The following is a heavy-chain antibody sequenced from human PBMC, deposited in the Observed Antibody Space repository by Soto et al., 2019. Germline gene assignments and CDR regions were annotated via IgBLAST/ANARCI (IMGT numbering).Heavy chain of an antibody. V-gene: IGHV3-7*01. CDR1: GFTFGSYW. CDR2: IKQDGTEK. Sequence: PGGSLRLSCAASGFTFGSYWMTWVRQAPGKGLEWVANIKQDGTEKCYVDSVKGRFTISRDNAKNSLYLQMNSLRAEDTAVYYCAREKRANGYFDYWGQGALVTVSS. CDR3: AREKRANGYFDY. J-gene: IGHJ4*02. D-gene: IGHD6-25*01.